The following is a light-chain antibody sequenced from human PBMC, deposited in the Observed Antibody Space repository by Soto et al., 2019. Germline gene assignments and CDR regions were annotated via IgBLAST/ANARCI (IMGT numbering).Light chain of an antibody. CDR3: QQYNNWLSLT. V-gene: IGKV3-15*01. CDR2: GAS. Sequence: EIVMTQSPATLSVSPGERATLSCRASQSVSSNLAWYQQKPGQAPRLLIYGASTRATGIPARFSGSGSGTACTLTISSLLSEALAVYYGQQYNNWLSLTFGGGTKVEIK. J-gene: IGKJ4*01. CDR1: QSVSSN.